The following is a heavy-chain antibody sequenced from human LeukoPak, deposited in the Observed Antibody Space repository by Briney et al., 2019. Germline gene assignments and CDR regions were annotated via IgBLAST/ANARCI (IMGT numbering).Heavy chain of an antibody. CDR2: ISYDGSNK. CDR1: GFTFSSYA. J-gene: IGHJ4*02. Sequence: PGGSLRLSCAASGFTFSSYAMHWVRQAPGKGLEWVAVISYDGSNKYYADSVKGRFTISRDNSKNTLYLQMNSLRAEDTAVYYCANEPYTKLGGQGTLVTVSS. CDR3: ANEPYTKL. D-gene: IGHD2-2*02. V-gene: IGHV3-30*18.